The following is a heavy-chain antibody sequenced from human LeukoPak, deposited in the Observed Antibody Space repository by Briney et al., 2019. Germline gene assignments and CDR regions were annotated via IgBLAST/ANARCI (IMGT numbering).Heavy chain of an antibody. J-gene: IGHJ4*02. Sequence: SETLSLTCTVSGGSISSSSYYWGWIRQPPGKGLEWIGRIYYSGSTYYNPSLKSRVTISVDTSKNQFSLKLSSVTAADTAVYYCARHGAAAGKRIGIDYWGQGTLVTVSS. V-gene: IGHV4-39*01. CDR1: GGSISSSSYY. D-gene: IGHD6-13*01. CDR2: IYYSGST. CDR3: ARHGAAAGKRIGIDY.